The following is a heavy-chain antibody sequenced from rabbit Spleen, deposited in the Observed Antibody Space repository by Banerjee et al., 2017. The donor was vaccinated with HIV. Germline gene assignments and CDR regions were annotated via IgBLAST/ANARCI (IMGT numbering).Heavy chain of an antibody. CDR2: IYPAFGST. V-gene: IGHV1S45*01. CDR3: ARDLAGVIGWNFKL. CDR1: GIDLMSNA. J-gene: IGHJ4*01. Sequence: EQLKETGGGLVQPGGSLTLSCKASGIDLMSNAMSWVRQAPGKGLEWIGDIYPAFGSTYYASWAKGRFTISKTSSTTVTLQMTRLTAADTATYFCARDLAGVIGWNFKLWGQGTLVTVS. D-gene: IGHD4-1*01.